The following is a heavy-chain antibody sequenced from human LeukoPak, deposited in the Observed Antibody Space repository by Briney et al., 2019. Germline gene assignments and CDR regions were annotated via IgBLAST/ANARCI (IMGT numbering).Heavy chain of an antibody. CDR1: GYSFTSYW. CDR2: IYPGDSDT. J-gene: IGHJ3*02. D-gene: IGHD3-22*01. CDR3: ARKFYYYDSSGPLFVAPSHAFDI. Sequence: GESLKISCKGSGYSFTSYWIGWVRQMPGKGLEWMGIIYPGDSDTRYSPSFQGQVTISADKSISTAYLQWSSLKASDTAMYYCARKFYYYDSSGPLFVAPSHAFDIWGQGTMVTVSS. V-gene: IGHV5-51*01.